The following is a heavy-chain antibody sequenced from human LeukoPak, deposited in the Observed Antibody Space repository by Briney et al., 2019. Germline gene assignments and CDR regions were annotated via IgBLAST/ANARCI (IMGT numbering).Heavy chain of an antibody. CDR3: AGGDFWSGSHSYSDY. J-gene: IGHJ4*02. V-gene: IGHV3-53*01. CDR1: GVTVSSNY. D-gene: IGHD3-3*01. CDR2: IYSGGDT. Sequence: TGGSLRLSCAASGVTVSSNYMSWVRQAPGKGLAWVSVIYSGGDTYYADSVKGRFTISRDDSRNTLYLQMNSLRAEDTAVYYCAGGDFWSGSHSYSDYWGQGTLVTVSS.